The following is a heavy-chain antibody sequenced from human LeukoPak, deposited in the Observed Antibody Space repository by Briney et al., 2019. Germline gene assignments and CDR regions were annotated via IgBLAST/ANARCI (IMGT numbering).Heavy chain of an antibody. CDR2: IYPGDSDT. V-gene: IGHV5-51*01. Sequence: GESLKISCKGSGYSFSSYWIGWVRQMPGKGLEWMGIIYPGDSDTRYSPSFQGQVIISVDKSISTAYLQWSSLKASDTAIYYCARRQEFHQGDAFDIWGQGTMVTVSS. D-gene: IGHD2-2*01. CDR3: ARRQEFHQGDAFDI. CDR1: GYSFSSYW. J-gene: IGHJ3*02.